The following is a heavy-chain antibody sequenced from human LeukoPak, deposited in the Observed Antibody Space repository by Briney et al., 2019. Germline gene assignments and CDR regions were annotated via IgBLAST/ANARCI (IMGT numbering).Heavy chain of an antibody. J-gene: IGHJ4*02. CDR2: IWYDGSKK. V-gene: IGHV3-33*01. CDR3: ARVSPEIVVVTGTGAPDY. Sequence: GGSLRLSCAASGFTFINYGMHWVRQAPGKGLEWVAVIWYDGSKKYYADSEKGRFTISRDNSKNTVYLQMNSLRAEDTAVYYCARVSPEIVVVTGTGAPDYWGQGTLVTVSS. CDR1: GFTFINYG. D-gene: IGHD2-21*02.